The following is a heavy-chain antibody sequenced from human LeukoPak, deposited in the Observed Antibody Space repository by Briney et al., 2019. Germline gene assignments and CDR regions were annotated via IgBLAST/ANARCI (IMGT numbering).Heavy chain of an antibody. CDR2: IYYSGST. CDR3: ARDPVIYGMDG. J-gene: IGHJ6*01. Sequence: SETLSLTCTVSGGSVSSGSYYWSWIRQPPGKGLEWIGYIYYSGSTNYNPSLKSRVTISVDTSKNQFSLKLSSVTAADTAVYYWARDPVIYGMDGWGQGTTVTGSS. CDR1: GGSVSSGSYY. V-gene: IGHV4-61*01. D-gene: IGHD3-22*01.